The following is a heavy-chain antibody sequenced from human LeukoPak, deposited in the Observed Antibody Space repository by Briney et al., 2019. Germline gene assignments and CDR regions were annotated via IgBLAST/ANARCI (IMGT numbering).Heavy chain of an antibody. CDR2: ISGNGGST. Sequence: GGSLRLSCAASGFTFSSYAMSWVRQAPGKGLEWVSAISGNGGSTYYADSVKGRFTISRDNSKNTLYLQMNSLRAEDTAVYYCAKDRGSTTIADYWGQGTLVTVSS. D-gene: IGHD2-15*01. J-gene: IGHJ4*02. V-gene: IGHV3-23*01. CDR3: AKDRGSTTIADY. CDR1: GFTFSSYA.